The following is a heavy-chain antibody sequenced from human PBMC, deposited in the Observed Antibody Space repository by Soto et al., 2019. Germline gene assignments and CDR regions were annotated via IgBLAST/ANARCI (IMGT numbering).Heavy chain of an antibody. CDR2: ISYDGSHE. D-gene: IGHD2-2*01. CDR1: GFTFSRHG. J-gene: IGHJ4*02. Sequence: QVPVVESGGGVVQPGRSLRLSCAASGFTFSRHGMHWVRQAPGKGLEWVAVISYDGSHEFYADSVKGRFTISRDNSRNTVYLQMNSLRADDTAVYYCAKAAGYCVSTTCPWYYLDYWGQGTLVTVSS. CDR3: AKAAGYCVSTTCPWYYLDY. V-gene: IGHV3-30*18.